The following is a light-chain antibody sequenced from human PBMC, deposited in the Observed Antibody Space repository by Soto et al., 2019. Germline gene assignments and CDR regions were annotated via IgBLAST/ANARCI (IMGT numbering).Light chain of an antibody. CDR2: EVS. Sequence: QSALTQPASVSGSPGQSITISCTGTSSDDGGYNYVSWYQQHPGKAPKLMIYEVSNRPSGVSNRFSGSKSGNTASLTISGLQAEDEADYYCSSYTSSSLYVFGTGTKVTVL. J-gene: IGLJ1*01. CDR1: SSDDGGYNY. V-gene: IGLV2-14*01. CDR3: SSYTSSSLYV.